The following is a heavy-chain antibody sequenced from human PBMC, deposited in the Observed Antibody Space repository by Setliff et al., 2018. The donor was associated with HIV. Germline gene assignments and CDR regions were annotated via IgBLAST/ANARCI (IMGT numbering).Heavy chain of an antibody. Sequence: SGGSLRLSCAASAFTFSNAWMNWVRQAPGKGLEWVGRIQSKIDGGTTDYAAPVKGRFTISIDDSRQTLYLQMNSLKTEDTAVYYCTTLVGANPYHDAFDIWGQGTMVTVSS. D-gene: IGHD1-26*01. CDR1: AFTFSNAW. V-gene: IGHV3-15*07. CDR2: IQSKIDGGTT. CDR3: TTLVGANPYHDAFDI. J-gene: IGHJ3*02.